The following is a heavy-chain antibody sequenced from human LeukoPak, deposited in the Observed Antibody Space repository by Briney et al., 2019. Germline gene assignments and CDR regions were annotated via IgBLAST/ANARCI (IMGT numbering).Heavy chain of an antibody. V-gene: IGHV3-23*01. J-gene: IGHJ4*02. CDR1: GFIFRTYS. D-gene: IGHD1-26*01. CDR2: ISGGGSGS. CDR3: ATWEYDY. Sequence: GGSLRLSCVTSGFIFRTYSMTWVRQAPGKGLERVSAISGGGSGSYYADSVKGRITISRDNSKNTLYLQMNSLRVEDTAVYYCATWEYDYWGQGTLVTVSS.